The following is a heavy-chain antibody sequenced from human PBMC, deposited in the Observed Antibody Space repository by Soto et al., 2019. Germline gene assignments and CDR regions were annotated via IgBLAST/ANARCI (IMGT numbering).Heavy chain of an antibody. Sequence: PSETLSVTCSVSGVSISSSSHYWALVLQAPGQGLEWLGSGYQSGNTFYNPSLMNRVAVSVDTSTHHISMRVKSVTSDDTAIYYCARRQLRDYIRWSFDPWGQGTLVTVSS. J-gene: IGHJ5*02. CDR3: ARRQLRDYIRWSFDP. V-gene: IGHV4-39*02. D-gene: IGHD3-16*01. CDR1: GVSISSSSHY. CDR2: GYQSGNT.